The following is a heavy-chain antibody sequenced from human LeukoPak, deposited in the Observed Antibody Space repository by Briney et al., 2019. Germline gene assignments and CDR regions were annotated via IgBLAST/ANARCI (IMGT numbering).Heavy chain of an antibody. CDR2: LNGSGVST. Sequence: GGSLRLSCAASGFSFSYYAMNWVRQAPGEGLEWVSGLNGSGVSTYYADSVKGRFTISRDSSKNTLYLQLNDLRAEDTAVYYCAKHYSGSSTASFDSWGQGTLVTVSS. D-gene: IGHD1-26*01. J-gene: IGHJ4*02. CDR3: AKHYSGSSTASFDS. V-gene: IGHV3-23*01. CDR1: GFSFSYYA.